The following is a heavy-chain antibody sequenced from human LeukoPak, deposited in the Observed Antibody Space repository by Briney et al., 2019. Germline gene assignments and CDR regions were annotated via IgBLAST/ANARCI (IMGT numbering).Heavy chain of an antibody. J-gene: IGHJ4*02. D-gene: IGHD4-23*01. CDR3: ARGGEPGGNPFGY. CDR1: GFTFEEHG. Sequence: PGGSLRLSCAASGFTFEEHGMSWVRQAPGKGLEWVSGINWNGGSTGYGESAKGRFTISRDNAKNSLYLQMNSLRAEDTALYCCARGGEPGGNPFGYWGQGTLVTVSS. CDR2: INWNGGST. V-gene: IGHV3-20*04.